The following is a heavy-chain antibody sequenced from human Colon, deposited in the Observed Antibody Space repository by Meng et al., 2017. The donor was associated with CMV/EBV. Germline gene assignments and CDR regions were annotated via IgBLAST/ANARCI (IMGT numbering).Heavy chain of an antibody. CDR2: IHPDDSNT. J-gene: IGHJ5*02. D-gene: IGHD4/OR15-4a*01. CDR3: ARANALMKGWFDP. V-gene: IGHV5-51*01. Sequence: GGSLRLSCKVSGYRFTSYWIAWVRQMPGKGLEWMGMIHPDDSNTRYSPSFQGQVTISADKSISTAYLQWSSLKASDTAMYYCARANALMKGWFDPWGQGTLVTVSS. CDR1: GYRFTSYW.